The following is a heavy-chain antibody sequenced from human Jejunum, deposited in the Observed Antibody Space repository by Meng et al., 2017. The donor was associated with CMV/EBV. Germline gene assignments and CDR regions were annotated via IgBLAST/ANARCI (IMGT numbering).Heavy chain of an antibody. J-gene: IGHJ4*02. Sequence: ASGFTFSSYAMGWVRQAPGKGLEWVSSIYSGSGRTYYGDSVKGRFIISRDNSRDTLYLQMTSLRPEDTAIYYCAKATEANGYYFDYWGQGVLVTVSS. CDR2: IYSGSGRT. V-gene: IGHV3-23*03. CDR1: GFTFSSYA. D-gene: IGHD2-8*01. CDR3: AKATEANGYYFDY.